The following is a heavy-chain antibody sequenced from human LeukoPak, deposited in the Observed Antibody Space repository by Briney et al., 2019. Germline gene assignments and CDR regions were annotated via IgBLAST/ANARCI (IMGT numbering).Heavy chain of an antibody. D-gene: IGHD6-6*01. CDR3: ARDQDSSSSERNDY. CDR1: GGSISSYY. CDR2: IYTSGST. J-gene: IGHJ4*02. Sequence: SETLSLTCTVSGGSISSYYWSWIRQPAGKGLEWIGRIYTSGSTNYNPSLKSRVTMSVDTSKNQFSLKLSSVTAADTAVYYCARDQDSSSSERNDYWGQGTLVTVSS. V-gene: IGHV4-4*07.